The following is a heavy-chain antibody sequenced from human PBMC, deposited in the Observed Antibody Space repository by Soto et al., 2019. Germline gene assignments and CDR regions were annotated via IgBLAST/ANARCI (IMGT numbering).Heavy chain of an antibody. CDR1: GGSISSYY. D-gene: IGHD3-3*01. V-gene: IGHV4-59*01. CDR3: AGGINYDFWSGYYFDY. CDR2: IYYSGST. Sequence: PSETLSLTCTVSGGSISSYYWSWIRQPPGKGLEWIGYIYYSGSTNYNPSLKSRVTISVDTSKNQFSLKLSSVTAADTAVYYCAGGINYDFWSGYYFDYWGQGTLVTVSS. J-gene: IGHJ4*02.